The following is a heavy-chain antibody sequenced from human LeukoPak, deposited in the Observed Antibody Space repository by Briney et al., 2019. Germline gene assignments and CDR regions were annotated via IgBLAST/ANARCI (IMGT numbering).Heavy chain of an antibody. CDR2: IYYSGDT. V-gene: IGHV4-59*01. Sequence: SETLSLTCTVSRGSISGYSWSWIRQSPGGGLEWIGYIYYSGDTAYNPSLKSRVTLSVDTSKNQFSLQLRSVTTADTAVYYCVRGPYGASISKWFDPWGQGTQVTVSS. CDR3: VRGPYGASISKWFDP. J-gene: IGHJ5*02. D-gene: IGHD4/OR15-4a*01. CDR1: RGSISGYS.